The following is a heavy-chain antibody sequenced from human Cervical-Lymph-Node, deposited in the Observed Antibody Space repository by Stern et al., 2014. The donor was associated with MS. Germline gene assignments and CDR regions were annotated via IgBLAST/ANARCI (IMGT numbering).Heavy chain of an antibody. J-gene: IGHJ6*02. D-gene: IGHD3-10*01. CDR1: GFTFEDYA. V-gene: IGHV3-49*03. Sequence: EVQLVESGGGLVQPGRSVTLSCKISGFTFEDYAVHWFRQAPGRGLQWVGFINSKVYGATAEYAASVKGRFIISTDDSKSVANLHMNSLKTEDTGVYYCTRHHSSYLYNFGMDVWGRGTTVTVSS. CDR3: TRHHSSYLYNFGMDV. CDR2: INSKVYGATA.